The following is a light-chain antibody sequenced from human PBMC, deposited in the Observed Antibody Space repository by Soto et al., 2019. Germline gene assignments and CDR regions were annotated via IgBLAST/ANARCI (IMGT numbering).Light chain of an antibody. CDR1: QSISSS. CDR3: QQSYSTRIT. Sequence: DIQMTQSPSSLSASVGDRVTITCRASQSISSSLNWYQQKPGKAPKLLIYAASSLQSGVPSRFSGSGSGTDFTLTISSLQPEDFATYYCQQSYSTRITLGQGTRLEIK. J-gene: IGKJ5*01. CDR2: AAS. V-gene: IGKV1-39*01.